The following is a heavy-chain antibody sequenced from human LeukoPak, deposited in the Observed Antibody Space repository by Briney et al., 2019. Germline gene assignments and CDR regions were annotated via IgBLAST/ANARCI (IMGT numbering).Heavy chain of an antibody. CDR2: IYGGGAT. CDR3: ARACTFCNLQLLEY. Sequence: LSGRSLTPSCAASGFIVSSYYMSWVRQAPGKGLEWVSVIYGGGATYYADSVKGRFTISRDNSKNTVHLQMNSLRADDTAVYYCARACTFCNLQLLEYWGQGPLVTVSS. V-gene: IGHV3-53*01. J-gene: IGHJ4*02. CDR1: GFIVSSYY. D-gene: IGHD1-1*01.